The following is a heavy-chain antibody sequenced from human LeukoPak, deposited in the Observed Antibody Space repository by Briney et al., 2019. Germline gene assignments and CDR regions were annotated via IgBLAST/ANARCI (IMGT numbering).Heavy chain of an antibody. J-gene: IGHJ5*02. V-gene: IGHV1-69*05. CDR3: ARGTTVTTYDCFDP. D-gene: IGHD4-17*01. Sequence: ASVKVSCKASGGTFSSYAISWVRQAPGQGLEWMGGIIPIFGTANYAQKFQGRVTITTDESTSTAYMELSSLRSEDTAVYYCARGTTVTTYDCFDPWGQGTLVTVSS. CDR2: IIPIFGTA. CDR1: GGTFSSYA.